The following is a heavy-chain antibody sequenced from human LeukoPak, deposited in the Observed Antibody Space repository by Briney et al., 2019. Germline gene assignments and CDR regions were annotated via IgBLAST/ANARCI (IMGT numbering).Heavy chain of an antibody. CDR1: GYSISSGYF. D-gene: IGHD2-15*01. CDR3: ARDPYCSGGSCYPFDY. V-gene: IGHV4-38-2*02. CDR2: MYHSGSI. Sequence: ASETLSLTCTVSGYSISSGYFWGWIRPPPGKGLEWIGSMYHSGSIYHNPSLKSRVTISLDTSRNQFSLELYSVTAADTAVYYCARDPYCSGGSCYPFDYWGQGTLVTVSS. J-gene: IGHJ4*02.